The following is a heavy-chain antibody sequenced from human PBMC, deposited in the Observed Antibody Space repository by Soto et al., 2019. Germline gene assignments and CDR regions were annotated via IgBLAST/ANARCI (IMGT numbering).Heavy chain of an antibody. Sequence: GGSLRLSCAASGFTFSNAWMNWVRQAPGKGLEWVGRIKSKTDGGTTDYAAPVKGRFTISRDDSKNTLYLQMNSLKTEDTAAYYCTTASHPYYYGSGSYVFWGQGTLVTVSS. V-gene: IGHV3-15*07. CDR1: GFTFSNAW. CDR3: TTASHPYYYGSGSYVF. D-gene: IGHD3-10*01. J-gene: IGHJ4*02. CDR2: IKSKTDGGTT.